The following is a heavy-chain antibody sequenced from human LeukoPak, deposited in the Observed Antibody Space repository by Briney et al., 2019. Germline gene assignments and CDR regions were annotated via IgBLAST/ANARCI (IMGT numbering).Heavy chain of an antibody. Sequence: PSETLSLTCTVSGGSISSSSYYWGWIRQPPAKGLEWIGSIYYSGSTYYNPSLKSRITISVDTSKNQFSLKLSSVTAADTAVYYCASLGITIFGVASWGQGTLVTVSS. CDR3: ASLGITIFGVAS. CDR1: GGSISSSSYY. J-gene: IGHJ4*02. V-gene: IGHV4-39*01. CDR2: IYYSGST. D-gene: IGHD3-3*01.